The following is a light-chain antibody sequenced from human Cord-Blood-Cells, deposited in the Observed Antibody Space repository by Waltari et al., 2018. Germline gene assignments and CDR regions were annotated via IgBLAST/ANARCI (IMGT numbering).Light chain of an antibody. CDR2: EGS. CDR3: CSYAGSSTWV. V-gene: IGLV2-23*01. Sequence: QSALTQPASVSGSPGQSITISCTGTSSDVGSYNLVSWYQQHPGKAPKLMIYEGSKRALGVSNRFSGSKSGNTASLTISVLQAEDEADYYGCSYAGSSTWVFGGGTKLTVL. CDR1: SSDVGSYNL. J-gene: IGLJ3*02.